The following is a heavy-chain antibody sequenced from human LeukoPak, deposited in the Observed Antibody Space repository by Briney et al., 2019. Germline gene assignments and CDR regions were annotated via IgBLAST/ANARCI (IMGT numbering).Heavy chain of an antibody. CDR3: ARGVSAVTVDS. J-gene: IGHJ4*02. CDR2: MYTSGST. V-gene: IGHV4-4*07. Sequence: SETLSLTCTVSDGSINGYYRTWIRQPAGKGLEWIGRMYTSGSTNYNPSLKSRVTMSLDTSKNQFSLKLSSVTAADTAVYYCARGVSAVTVDSWGQGTLVTVSS. D-gene: IGHD4-17*01. CDR1: DGSINGYY.